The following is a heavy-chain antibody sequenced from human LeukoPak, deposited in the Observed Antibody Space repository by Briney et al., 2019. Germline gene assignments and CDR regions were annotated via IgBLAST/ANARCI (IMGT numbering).Heavy chain of an antibody. V-gene: IGHV1-18*04. Sequence: ASVKVSCKASGYTFTSYGISWVRQAPGQGLEWMGWISAYNGNTNYAQKLQGRVTMTTDTSTSTAYMELRSLRSDDTAMYYCAREARITMVRGVHVNFDYWGQGTLVTVSS. CDR3: AREARITMVRGVHVNFDY. CDR1: GYTFTSYG. J-gene: IGHJ4*02. CDR2: ISAYNGNT. D-gene: IGHD3-10*01.